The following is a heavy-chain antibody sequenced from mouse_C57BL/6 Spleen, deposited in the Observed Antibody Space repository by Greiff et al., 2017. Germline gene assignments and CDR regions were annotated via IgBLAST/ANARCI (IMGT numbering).Heavy chain of an antibody. V-gene: IGHV5-4*01. CDR1: GFTFSSYA. CDR3: AREGIGSGYAMDY. J-gene: IGHJ4*01. D-gene: IGHD3-2*02. Sequence: EVQRVESGGGLVKPGGSLKLSCAASGFTFSSYAMSWVRQTPEKRLEWVATISDGGSYTYYPDNVKGRFTISRDNAKNNLYLQMSHLKSEDTAMYYCAREGIGSGYAMDYWGQGTSVTVSS. CDR2: ISDGGSYT.